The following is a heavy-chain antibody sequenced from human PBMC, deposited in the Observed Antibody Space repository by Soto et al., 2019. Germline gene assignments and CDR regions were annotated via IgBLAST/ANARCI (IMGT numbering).Heavy chain of an antibody. J-gene: IGHJ4*02. CDR2: MYSSGSS. V-gene: IGHV4-59*01. CDR1: GVSITSYK. D-gene: IGHD2-15*01. CDR3: AREWSAFDY. Sequence: QVQLQESGPGLVKPSETLSLTCTVSGVSITSYKWSWIRQSPGKGLEWIAYMYSSGSSSYSPSLQSRVTMSVDTSRNHFFLQLNSATAADTAVYYCAREWSAFDYWGQGLLVTVSS.